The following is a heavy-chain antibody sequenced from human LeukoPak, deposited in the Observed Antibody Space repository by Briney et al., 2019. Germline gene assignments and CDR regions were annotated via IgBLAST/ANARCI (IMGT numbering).Heavy chain of an antibody. V-gene: IGHV2-5*02. CDR3: ARVSWVGLWFGEWEGRWFDP. D-gene: IGHD3-10*01. J-gene: IGHJ5*02. CDR2: IYWDDDK. Sequence: SGPTLVKPTQTLTLTCTFSGFSLSTSGVGVGWIRQPPGKALGWLALIYWDDDKRYSPSLKSRLTITKDTSKNQVVLTMTNMDPVDTATYYCARVSWVGLWFGEWEGRWFDPWGQGALVTVSS. CDR1: GFSLSTSGVG.